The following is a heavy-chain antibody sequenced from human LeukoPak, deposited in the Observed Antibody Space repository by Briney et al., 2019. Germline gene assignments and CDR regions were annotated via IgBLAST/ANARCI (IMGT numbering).Heavy chain of an antibody. V-gene: IGHV4-34*01. CDR3: ARENYYDSSGYYRQNLFDY. J-gene: IGHJ4*02. CDR1: GGSFSGYY. D-gene: IGHD3-22*01. CDR2: INHSGGT. Sequence: SETLSLTCAVYGGSFSGYYWSWIRQPPGKGLEWIGEINHSGGTKYNPSLKSRVTISVDTSKNQFSLKLSSVTAADTAVYYCARENYYDSSGYYRQNLFDYWGQGTLVTVSS.